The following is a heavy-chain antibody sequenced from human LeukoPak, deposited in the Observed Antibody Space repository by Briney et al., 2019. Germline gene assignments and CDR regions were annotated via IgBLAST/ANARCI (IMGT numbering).Heavy chain of an antibody. CDR3: ARAYYDFWSGYSPLDY. V-gene: IGHV3-7*01. CDR1: GFTFRKHW. J-gene: IGHJ4*02. Sequence: PGGSLRLSCAADGFTFRKHWMSWARQAMGKGLECVAKIKQDGSEKYYVDSVKGRFTISRDNAKNSLYLQMNSLRAEDTAVYYCARAYYDFWSGYSPLDYWGQGTLVTVSS. CDR2: IKQDGSEK. D-gene: IGHD3-3*01.